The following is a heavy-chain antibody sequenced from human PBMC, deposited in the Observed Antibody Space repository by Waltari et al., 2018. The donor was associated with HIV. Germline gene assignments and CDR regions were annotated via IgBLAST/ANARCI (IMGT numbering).Heavy chain of an antibody. V-gene: IGHV1-24*01. Sequence: QFQVVQSGAEVKKPGASVKVSCKVSGHTVTELSIHWVRQGPGKGLEWMGGFDPEDGETIYAQNFQGRVTMTEDTSADTAYMELSSLRSEDTAVYYCATDIRSGWYYFDFWGQGTLVTVSS. CDR1: GHTVTELS. CDR3: ATDIRSGWYYFDF. CDR2: FDPEDGET. D-gene: IGHD6-19*01. J-gene: IGHJ4*02.